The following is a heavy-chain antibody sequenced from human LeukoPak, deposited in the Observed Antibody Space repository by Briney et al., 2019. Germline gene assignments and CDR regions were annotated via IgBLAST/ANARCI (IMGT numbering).Heavy chain of an antibody. CDR2: FSRSGPDT. CDR1: GFIFSSFA. D-gene: IGHD6-13*01. Sequence: PGGSLRLSCAASGFIFSSFAMSGVRQAPGKGPEGVSTFSRSGPDTYYADSVKGRFTIFRDNSKNTLYLQMNSLRAEDTAVYYSAKGSLGSWYYFDYWGQGTLVTVSS. V-gene: IGHV3-23*01. J-gene: IGHJ4*02. CDR3: AKGSLGSWYYFDY.